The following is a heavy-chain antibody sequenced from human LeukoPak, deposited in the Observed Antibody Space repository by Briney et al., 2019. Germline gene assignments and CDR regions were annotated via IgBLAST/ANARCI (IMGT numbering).Heavy chain of an antibody. CDR2: ISAYSGNT. Sequence: GASVKVSCKASGHTFTNYGVTWVRQAPGQGLEWMGWISAYSGNTNYAQNLQGRVTMTTDTSTSTAYMELRSLRSDDTAVYYCARAPDDYDFWSGPFDYWGRGTLVTVSS. CDR3: ARAPDDYDFWSGPFDY. J-gene: IGHJ4*02. D-gene: IGHD3-3*01. CDR1: GHTFTNYG. V-gene: IGHV1-18*01.